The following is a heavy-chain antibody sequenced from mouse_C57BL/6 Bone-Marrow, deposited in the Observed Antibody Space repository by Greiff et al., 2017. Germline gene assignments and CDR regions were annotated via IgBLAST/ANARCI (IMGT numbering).Heavy chain of an antibody. CDR1: GFNIKDYY. CDR3: AREDYYGSLDV. D-gene: IGHD1-1*01. V-gene: IGHV14-2*01. Sequence: VQLQQSGAELVKPGASVKLSCTASGFNIKDYYMHWVKQRTEQGLEWIGRIDPEDGETKYAPNFQGKATITADTSSNTAYLQLSSLTSEDTAVYYCAREDYYGSLDVWGTGTTVTVSS. CDR2: IDPEDGET. J-gene: IGHJ1*03.